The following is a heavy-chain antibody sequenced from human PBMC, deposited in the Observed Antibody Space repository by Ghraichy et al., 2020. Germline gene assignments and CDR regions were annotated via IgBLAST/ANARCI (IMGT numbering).Heavy chain of an antibody. J-gene: IGHJ6*02. CDR3: ARRGRVLSYFAMDV. CDR2: IYYSGSI. V-gene: IGHV4-59*01. D-gene: IGHD3-10*01. CDR1: GGSISTYY. Sequence: SETLSLTCTISGGSISTYYWSWIRQPPGKGLEWIGNIYYSGSINYSPSLKSRVTISVDTSKNQFSLKLSSVTAADTAVYYCARRGRVLSYFAMDVWGQGTTVTVSS.